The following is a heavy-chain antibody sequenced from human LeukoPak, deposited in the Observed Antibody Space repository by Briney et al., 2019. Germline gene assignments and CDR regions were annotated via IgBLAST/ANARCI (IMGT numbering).Heavy chain of an antibody. CDR3: ARGNKRRFLEWLPVDY. CDR1: GYTFTSYG. V-gene: IGHV1-18*01. Sequence: ASVKLSCKASGYTFTSYGISWVRQAPGQGLEWMGWISAYSGNTNYAQKLQGRVTMTTDTSTSTAYMELRSLRSDDTAVYYCARGNKRRFLEWLPVDYWGQGTLVTVSS. CDR2: ISAYSGNT. J-gene: IGHJ4*02. D-gene: IGHD3-3*01.